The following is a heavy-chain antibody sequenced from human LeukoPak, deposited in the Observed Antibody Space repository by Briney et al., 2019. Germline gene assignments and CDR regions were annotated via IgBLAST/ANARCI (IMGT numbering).Heavy chain of an antibody. D-gene: IGHD6-13*01. CDR1: GGSISSYY. Sequence: SETLSLTCTVSGGSISSYYWSWIRQPAGKGLDWIGRIYTSGSTNYNPSLKSRVTMSVDTSKNRFSLKLSSVTAADTAVYYCARAQDSSSWSIWGQGTLVTVSS. CDR3: ARAQDSSSWSI. J-gene: IGHJ4*02. CDR2: IYTSGST. V-gene: IGHV4-4*07.